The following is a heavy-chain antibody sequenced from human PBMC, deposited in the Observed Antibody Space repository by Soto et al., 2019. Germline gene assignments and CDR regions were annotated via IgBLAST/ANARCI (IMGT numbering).Heavy chain of an antibody. D-gene: IGHD6-19*01. V-gene: IGHV4-61*01. Sequence: SETLSLTCTVSGGSVSSGSYYWSWIRQPPGKGLEWIGYIYYSGSTNYNPSLKSRVTISVDTSKNEFSLRLSSVTAADTAVYFCARSVAVPGAHIDYWGQGTQVTVSS. CDR3: ARSVAVPGAHIDY. CDR1: GGSVSSGSYY. J-gene: IGHJ4*02. CDR2: IYYSGST.